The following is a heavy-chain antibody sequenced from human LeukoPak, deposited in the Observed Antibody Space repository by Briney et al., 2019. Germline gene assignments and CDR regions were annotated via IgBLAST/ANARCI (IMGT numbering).Heavy chain of an antibody. Sequence: GGSLRLSCAASGFTFSSYGMHWVRQAPGKGLEWVAVIWYEGSNKYYADSVKGRFSISRDNSKNTLYLQMNSLRAEDTAVYYCARDRYYGSGSYYMFDYWGQGTLVTVSS. CDR2: IWYEGSNK. J-gene: IGHJ4*02. D-gene: IGHD3-10*01. CDR3: ARDRYYGSGSYYMFDY. CDR1: GFTFSSYG. V-gene: IGHV3-33*01.